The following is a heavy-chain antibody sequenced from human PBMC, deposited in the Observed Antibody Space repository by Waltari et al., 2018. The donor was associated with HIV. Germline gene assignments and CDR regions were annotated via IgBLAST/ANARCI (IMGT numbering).Heavy chain of an antibody. J-gene: IGHJ3*02. CDR1: GGPISSSSYY. CDR2: IYYSGST. CDR3: ARLHYYDSSGSTPGLAFDI. D-gene: IGHD3-22*01. Sequence: QLQLQESGPGLVKPSETLSLTCTVSGGPISSSSYYWGWILQPPRKRLEWIGSIYYSGSTYYNPSLKSRVTISVDTSKNQFSLKLSSVTAADTAVYYCARLHYYDSSGSTPGLAFDIWGQGTMVTVSS. V-gene: IGHV4-39*01.